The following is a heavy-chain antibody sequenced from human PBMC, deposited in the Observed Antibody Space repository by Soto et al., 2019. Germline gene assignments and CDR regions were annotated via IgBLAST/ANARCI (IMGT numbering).Heavy chain of an antibody. CDR1: GYTFTSYG. CDR3: ARTPPFRVTPGSFDP. Sequence: GASVKVSCKASGYTFTSYGISWVRQAPGQGLEWMGWISAYNGNTNYARKLQGRVTMTTDTSTSTAYMELRSLRSDDTAVYYCARTPPFRVTPGSFDPWGQGTLVTVPS. CDR2: ISAYNGNT. J-gene: IGHJ5*02. V-gene: IGHV1-18*01. D-gene: IGHD3-16*01.